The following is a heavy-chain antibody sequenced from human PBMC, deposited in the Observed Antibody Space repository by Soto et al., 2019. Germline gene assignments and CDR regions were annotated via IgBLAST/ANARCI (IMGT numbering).Heavy chain of an antibody. Sequence: QVQLVQSGAEVKKPGASVKVSCKASGYTFTSYGISWVRQAPGQGLEWMGWISAYNGHTNYAQKLQGRVTMTTDTTTSKAYMERRSLRSDDTAVYYCARGLYYYDSSGYHFDYWGQGTLVTVSS. CDR1: GYTFTSYG. CDR2: ISAYNGHT. D-gene: IGHD3-22*01. J-gene: IGHJ4*02. V-gene: IGHV1-18*01. CDR3: ARGLYYYDSSGYHFDY.